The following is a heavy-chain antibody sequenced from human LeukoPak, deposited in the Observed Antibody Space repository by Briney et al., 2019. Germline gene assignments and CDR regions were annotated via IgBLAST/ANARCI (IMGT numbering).Heavy chain of an antibody. Sequence: GGSLRLSCAASGFTFSSCGMSWVRQAPGKGLEWVSGLSDSGGSTFYADSVKGRFTISRDNSKNTLYLQMNSLRAEDTAVYYCATFRNSWYVPEFDYWGQGTLVTVSS. D-gene: IGHD6-13*01. CDR2: LSDSGGST. J-gene: IGHJ4*02. CDR1: GFTFSSCG. CDR3: ATFRNSWYVPEFDY. V-gene: IGHV3-23*01.